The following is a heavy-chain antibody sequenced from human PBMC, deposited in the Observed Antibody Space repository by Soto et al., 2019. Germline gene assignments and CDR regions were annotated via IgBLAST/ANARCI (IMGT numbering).Heavy chain of an antibody. CDR3: VRPSVVVAAATREDY. V-gene: IGHV3-74*01. J-gene: IGHJ4*02. CDR2: INSDGSST. CDR1: GFTFSSYW. Sequence: EVQLVESGGGLVQPGGSLRLSCAASGFTFSSYWMHWVRQAPGKGLVWVSRINSDGSSTSYADSVKGRLTSSRDNAKNTLYLQMNRLRAEDTAVYYCVRPSVVVAAATREDYWGQGTMVTVSS. D-gene: IGHD2-15*01.